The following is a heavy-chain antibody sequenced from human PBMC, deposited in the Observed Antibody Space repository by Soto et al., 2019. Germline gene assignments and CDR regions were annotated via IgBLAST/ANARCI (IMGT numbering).Heavy chain of an antibody. CDR1: GYTFTIYW. Sequence: PGESLKISCQVSGYTFTIYWIGWVRQMPGKGLEWMGIIYPSDSDTRYSPSFQGQVTISADQSINTAYLQWDSLKASDTAMYYCARRAYCGGDCYLALEYYFDYWGQGTLVTVSS. J-gene: IGHJ4*02. CDR2: IYPSDSDT. CDR3: ARRAYCGGDCYLALEYYFDY. V-gene: IGHV5-51*01. D-gene: IGHD2-21*02.